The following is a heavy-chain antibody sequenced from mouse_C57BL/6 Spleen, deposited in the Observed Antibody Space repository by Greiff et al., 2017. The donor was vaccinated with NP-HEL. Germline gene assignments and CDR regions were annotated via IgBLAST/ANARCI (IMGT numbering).Heavy chain of an antibody. CDR2: ISSGSSTI. CDR3: ARESIYYGYDVPYFDY. D-gene: IGHD2-2*01. V-gene: IGHV5-17*01. CDR1: GFTFSDYG. J-gene: IGHJ2*01. Sequence: EVQLKESGGGLVKPGGSLKLSCAASGFTFSDYGMHWVRQAPEKGLEWVAYISSGSSTIYYADTVKGRFTISRDNAKNTLFLQMTSLRSEDTAMYYCARESIYYGYDVPYFDYWGQGTTLTVSS.